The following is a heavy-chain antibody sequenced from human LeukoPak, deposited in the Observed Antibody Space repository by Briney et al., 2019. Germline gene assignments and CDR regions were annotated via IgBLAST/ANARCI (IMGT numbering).Heavy chain of an antibody. Sequence: PGGSLRLSCAASGFTFSSYSMNWVRQAPGKGLEWVSFISSSSSTIYYADSVKGRFTISRDNAKNSLYLQMSSLRAEDTAVYYCAKGAYDYIEMGYFDYWGQGALVTVSS. CDR2: ISSSSSTI. J-gene: IGHJ4*02. CDR3: AKGAYDYIEMGYFDY. V-gene: IGHV3-48*04. D-gene: IGHD5-12*01. CDR1: GFTFSSYS.